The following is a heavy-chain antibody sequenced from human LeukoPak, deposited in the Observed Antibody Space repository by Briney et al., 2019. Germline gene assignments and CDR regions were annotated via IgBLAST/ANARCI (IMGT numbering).Heavy chain of an antibody. CDR3: ATVNSGYSSGWFDY. D-gene: IGHD6-19*01. J-gene: IGHJ4*02. CDR2: INPNSGGT. V-gene: IGHV1-2*02. CDR1: GYPFVGYY. Sequence: ASVKVSCKASGYPFVGYYLHWVRQAPGQGLEWMGWINPNSGGTNYAQKFQGRVTMTRDTSISTAYMELSRLRSDDTAVYYCATVNSGYSSGWFDYWGQGTLVTVSS.